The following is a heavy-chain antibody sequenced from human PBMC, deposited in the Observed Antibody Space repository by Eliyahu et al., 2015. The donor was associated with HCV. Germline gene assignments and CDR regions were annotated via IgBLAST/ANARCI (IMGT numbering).Heavy chain of an antibody. CDR1: GCSIXXRXYX. D-gene: IGHD2-21*02. V-gene: IGHV4-39*01. CDR3: ARHAENYDGDKRAEYFQY. Sequence: QLQLHESGPGLVKPSETLSLTCPVXGCSIXXRXYXWGWXRQPPGKXLEWIGSINYSGKTYYNPSLTSRASMSVDTSKNQLSLRLTSVNAADTAVYYCARHAENYDGDKRAEYFQYWGQGSLVTVTS. J-gene: IGHJ1*01. CDR2: INYSGKT.